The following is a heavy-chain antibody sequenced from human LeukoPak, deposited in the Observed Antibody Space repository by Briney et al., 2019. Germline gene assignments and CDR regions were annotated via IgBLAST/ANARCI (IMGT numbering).Heavy chain of an antibody. D-gene: IGHD4-17*01. J-gene: IGHJ6*02. V-gene: IGHV3-7*01. CDR2: INSDGSEG. CDR1: GFTFSGFW. CDR3: AREDYGDYLSKNYGMDV. Sequence: RPGGSLRLSGAVSGFTFSGFWMSWSRQAPGKGLEWVASINSDGSEGYYADVVKGRFTISRDNAKNSLYLQINSLRAEDTAVYYCAREDYGDYLSKNYGMDVWGQGTTVTVSS.